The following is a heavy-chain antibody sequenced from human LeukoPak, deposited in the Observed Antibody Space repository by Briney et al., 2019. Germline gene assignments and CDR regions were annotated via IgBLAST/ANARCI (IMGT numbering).Heavy chain of an antibody. D-gene: IGHD5-18*01. V-gene: IGHV3-23*01. CDR1: GFTFNNYA. Sequence: GGSLSLSCAASGFTFNNYAMTWVRQAPGKGLEWVSVINGGGSSYYADSVKGRFTVSRDNSKNTLYLQMNSLRDEDTAVYYCAKGQGYNYGDSIDYWGQGTLVTVSS. CDR3: AKGQGYNYGDSIDY. CDR2: INGGGSS. J-gene: IGHJ4*02.